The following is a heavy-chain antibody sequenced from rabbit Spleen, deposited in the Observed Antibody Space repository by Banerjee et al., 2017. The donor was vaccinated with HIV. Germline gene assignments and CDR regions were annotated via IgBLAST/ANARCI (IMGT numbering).Heavy chain of an antibody. CDR2: IGTSSENT. J-gene: IGHJ4*01. D-gene: IGHD1-1*01. Sequence: EESGGGLVKPGASLTLTCTASGVSFSFSSYMCWVRQAPGKGLEWIACIGTSSENTYYATWTKGRFTISKTSSTTVDLKVTSLTAADTATYFCVRALISDYSFSLWGQGTLVTVS. V-gene: IGHV1S40*01. CDR3: VRALISDYSFSL. CDR1: GVSFSFSSY.